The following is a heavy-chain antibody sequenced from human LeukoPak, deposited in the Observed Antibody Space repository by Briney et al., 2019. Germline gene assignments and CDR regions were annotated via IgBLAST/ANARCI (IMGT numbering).Heavy chain of an antibody. V-gene: IGHV3-73*01. D-gene: IGHD6-13*01. J-gene: IGHJ6*02. CDR1: GFTFSGSA. CDR3: TRRGVDSSSWYYYYGMDV. Sequence: GGSLRLSCAASGFTFSGSAMHWVRQASGKGLEWVGRIRSKANSYATAYAASVKGRFTISRDDSKNTAYLQMNSLKTEDTAVYYCTRRGVDSSSWYYYYGMDVWGQGTTVTVS. CDR2: IRSKANSYAT.